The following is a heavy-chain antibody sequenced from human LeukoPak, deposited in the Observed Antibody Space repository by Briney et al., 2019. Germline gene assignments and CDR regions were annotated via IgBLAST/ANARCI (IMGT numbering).Heavy chain of an antibody. CDR2: INPNSGGT. J-gene: IGHJ4*02. D-gene: IGHD5-24*01. V-gene: IGHV1-2*02. CDR3: ARVSPPRVGYKFFDY. CDR1: GYTFTSYG. Sequence: GASVKVSCKASGYTFTSYGISWVRQAPGQGLEWMGWINPNSGGTNYAQKFQGRVTMTRDTSISTAYMELSSLRSDDTAVYYCARVSPPRVGYKFFDYWGQGTLVTVSS.